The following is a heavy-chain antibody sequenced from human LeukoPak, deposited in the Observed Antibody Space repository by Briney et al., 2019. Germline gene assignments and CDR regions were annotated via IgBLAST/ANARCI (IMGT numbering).Heavy chain of an antibody. V-gene: IGHV1-2*02. CDR2: PNSGGT. J-gene: IGHJ6*02. CDR3: ARGLAAAGSYYYTGIDV. Sequence: PNSGGTNYAQKFQGRVTMTRDTSISTAYMEVSGLRSDDTAVYYCARGLAAAGSYYYTGIDVWGQGTTVTVSS. D-gene: IGHD6-13*01.